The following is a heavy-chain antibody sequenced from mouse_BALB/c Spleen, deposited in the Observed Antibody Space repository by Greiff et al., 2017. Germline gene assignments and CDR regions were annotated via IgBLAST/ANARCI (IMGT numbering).Heavy chain of an antibody. CDR3: AREDGNYVAWFAY. CDR1: GFTFSSYG. D-gene: IGHD2-1*01. CDR2: INSNGGST. J-gene: IGHJ3*01. V-gene: IGHV5-6-3*01. Sequence: EVQGVESGGGLVQPGGSLKLSCAASGFTFSSYGMSWVRQTPDKRLELVATINSNGGSTYYPDSVKGRFTISRDNAKNTLYLQMSSLKSEDTAMYYCAREDGNYVAWFAYWGQGTLVTVSA.